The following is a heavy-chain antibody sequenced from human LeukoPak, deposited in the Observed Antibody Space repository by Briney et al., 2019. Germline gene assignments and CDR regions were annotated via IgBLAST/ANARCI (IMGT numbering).Heavy chain of an antibody. CDR1: GFTLSGYY. V-gene: IGHV3-48*04. CDR3: ARGPSMAAAGTDHYFDQ. CDR2: VGNGGSNIM. D-gene: IGHD6-13*01. Sequence: GGSLRLSCAASGFTLSGYYMTWVRQAPGKGLEWISYVGNGGSNIMLYADSVKGRFTISRDNAKNSVYVQMNSLRAEDTALYYCARGPSMAAAGTDHYFDQWGQGTLVTVSS. J-gene: IGHJ4*02.